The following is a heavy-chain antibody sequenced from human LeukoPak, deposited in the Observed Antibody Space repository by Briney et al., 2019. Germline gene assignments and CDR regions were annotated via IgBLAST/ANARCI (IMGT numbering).Heavy chain of an antibody. CDR1: GFTFSSYA. CDR2: ISGSGGST. Sequence: GGSLRLPCAASGFTFSSYAMSWVRQAPGRGLEWVSAISGSGGSTYYADSVKGRFTISRVNSKNTLYLQMNSLRAEDTAAYYCARALDYGGNARYYYYYYMDVWGKGTTVTVSS. D-gene: IGHD4-23*01. CDR3: ARALDYGGNARYYYYYYMDV. J-gene: IGHJ6*03. V-gene: IGHV3-23*01.